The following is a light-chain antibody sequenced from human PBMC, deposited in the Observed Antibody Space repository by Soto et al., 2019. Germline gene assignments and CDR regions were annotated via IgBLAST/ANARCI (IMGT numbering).Light chain of an antibody. CDR2: GIS. Sequence: EIVLTQSPATLSLSPGERATLSCRASQSVSGYLAWYQQKPGQAPRLLIYGISSRATGIPDRFSGSGSGTDFTLTISRLEPEDFVVYYCQQYSSLPHTFGQGTKLEVK. CDR1: QSVSGY. J-gene: IGKJ2*01. CDR3: QQYSSLPHT. V-gene: IGKV3-20*01.